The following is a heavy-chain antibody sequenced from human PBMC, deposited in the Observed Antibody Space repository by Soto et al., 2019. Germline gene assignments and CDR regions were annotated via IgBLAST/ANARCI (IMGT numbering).Heavy chain of an antibody. Sequence: GGSLRLSCAASGFTFSVYGMHWVRQAPGKGLEWVALVSYDGSIKYYADSVKGPFTISRDNSKNTLYLQMNSLRVEDTAVYYCAKDGSHLAVAGTSPTSYFYGLAVWGQGTTVTVSS. V-gene: IGHV3-30*18. J-gene: IGHJ6*02. D-gene: IGHD6-19*01. CDR1: GFTFSVYG. CDR2: VSYDGSIK. CDR3: AKDGSHLAVAGTSPTSYFYGLAV.